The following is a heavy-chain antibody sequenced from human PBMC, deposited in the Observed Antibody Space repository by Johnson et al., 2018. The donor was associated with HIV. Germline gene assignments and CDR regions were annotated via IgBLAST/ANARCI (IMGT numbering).Heavy chain of an antibody. CDR2: ISYDGSNK. J-gene: IGHJ3*02. CDR1: GFTFSSYA. CDR3: AREMNAGNDAFDI. V-gene: IGHV3-30*04. Sequence: VQLVESGGGVVQPGRSLRLSCAASGFTFSSYAMHWVRQAPGKGLEWVAVISYDGSNKYYADSVKGRFTIPRDNSKNTLYLQMNSLRAEDTAVYYCAREMNAGNDAFDIWGQGTMVTVSS.